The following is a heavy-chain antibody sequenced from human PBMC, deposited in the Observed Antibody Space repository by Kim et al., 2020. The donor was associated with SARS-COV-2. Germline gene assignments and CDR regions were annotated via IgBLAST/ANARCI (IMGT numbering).Heavy chain of an antibody. Sequence: GGSLRLSCAASGFTFDDYAMHWVRQAPGKGLEWVSGISWNSGSIGYADSVKGRFTISRDNAKNSLYLQMNSLRAEDTALYYCAKDINTMVRGTFDLWGRGTLVTVSS. CDR1: GFTFDDYA. CDR2: ISWNSGSI. D-gene: IGHD3-10*01. V-gene: IGHV3-9*01. J-gene: IGHJ2*01. CDR3: AKDINTMVRGTFDL.